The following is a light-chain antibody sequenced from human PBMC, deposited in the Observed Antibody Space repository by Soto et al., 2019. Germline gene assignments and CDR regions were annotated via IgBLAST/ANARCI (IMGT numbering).Light chain of an antibody. CDR1: ASDVGVYNY. J-gene: IGLJ1*01. CDR3: SSYAGSSTLYV. Sequence: QSVLTQPPSASGSLGQSVTISCTGTASDVGVYNYVSWYQQHPGKAPKLMIYEVTKRPSGVPDRFSGSKSGNTASLTVSGLQAEDEADYYRSSYAGSSTLYVFGTGTKVTVL. V-gene: IGLV2-8*01. CDR2: EVT.